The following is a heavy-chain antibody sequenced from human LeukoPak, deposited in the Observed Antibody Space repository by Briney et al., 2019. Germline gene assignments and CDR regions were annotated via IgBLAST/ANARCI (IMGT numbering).Heavy chain of an antibody. CDR1: GYTFTGYY. J-gene: IGHJ6*02. CDR2: INPNSGGT. CDR3: ASSASKGVVLTDFYYYGMDV. Sequence: ASVKVSCKASGYTFTGYYMHWVRQAPGQGLEWMGRINPNSGGTKFAQKFQGRVTMTRDTSISTVYMELSRLRSDDTAVYHCASSASKGVVLTDFYYYGMDVWGQGTTVTVSS. D-gene: IGHD3-3*01. V-gene: IGHV1-2*06.